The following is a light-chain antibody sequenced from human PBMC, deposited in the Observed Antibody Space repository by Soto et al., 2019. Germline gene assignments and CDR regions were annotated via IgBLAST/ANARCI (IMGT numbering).Light chain of an antibody. Sequence: EIVLTQSQATLSLSPGERATLSCRARQSVTSYLAWSPQNPGQAPRLLIYDVSNRASGIPARFSGSGSGTEFTLTISSLEPEDFAVYYCQQRSNWPPITFGQGTRLEI. CDR1: QSVTSY. V-gene: IGKV3-11*01. CDR3: QQRSNWPPIT. CDR2: DVS. J-gene: IGKJ5*01.